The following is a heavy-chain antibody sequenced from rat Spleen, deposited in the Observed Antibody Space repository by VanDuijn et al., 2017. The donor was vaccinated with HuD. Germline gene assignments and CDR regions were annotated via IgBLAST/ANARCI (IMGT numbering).Heavy chain of an antibody. Sequence: EVQLVESGGGLVQPGRSLKLSCAASGFTFSDYNMAWVRQAPKKGLEWVATISYDGRSTYYRDSVKGRFTISRGNAKSALYLQMDSLRSEDTATYYCARHDYSSPYVMDAWGQGASVTVSS. CDR1: GFTFSDYN. CDR2: ISYDGRST. CDR3: ARHDYSSPYVMDA. D-gene: IGHD1-2*01. V-gene: IGHV5-7*01. J-gene: IGHJ4*01.